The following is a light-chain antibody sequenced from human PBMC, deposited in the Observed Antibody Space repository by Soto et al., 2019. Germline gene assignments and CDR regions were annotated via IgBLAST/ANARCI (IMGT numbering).Light chain of an antibody. CDR3: CSYAGSYTSYV. V-gene: IGLV2-11*01. J-gene: IGLJ1*01. Sequence: QSALTQPASVSGSPGQSITISCTGTSSDVGGYKYVSWYQQHPDKAPKLMIYDVSKRPSGVPDRFSGSKSGNTASLTISGLQAEDEADYYCCSYAGSYTSYVFGTGTKLTVL. CDR2: DVS. CDR1: SSDVGGYKY.